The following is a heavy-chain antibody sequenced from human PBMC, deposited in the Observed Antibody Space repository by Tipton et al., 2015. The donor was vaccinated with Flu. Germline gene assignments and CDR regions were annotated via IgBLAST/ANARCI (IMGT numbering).Heavy chain of an antibody. Sequence: QLVQSGAEVKKPGASVKVSCKASGFTFTNYGISWVRQAPGQGLEWMGWISAYNGNTNYAQNLQGRVSMTTDTSTSTAYMELRSLRSDDTAVYYCAKFRGLYYYYGMDVWGQGTTVTVSS. D-gene: IGHD3-10*01. CDR1: GFTFTNYG. J-gene: IGHJ6*02. V-gene: IGHV1-18*01. CDR3: AKFRGLYYYYGMDV. CDR2: ISAYNGNT.